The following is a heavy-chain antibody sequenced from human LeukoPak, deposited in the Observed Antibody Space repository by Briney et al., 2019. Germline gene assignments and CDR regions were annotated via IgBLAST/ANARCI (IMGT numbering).Heavy chain of an antibody. CDR3: AKLWFGESYQNY. D-gene: IGHD3-10*01. CDR1: GYTFTGYY. CDR2: INPNSGGT. J-gene: IGHJ4*02. V-gene: IGHV1-2*02. Sequence: ASVKVSCKASGYTFTGYYMHWVRQAPGQGLEWMGWINPNSGGTNYAQKFQGRVTMTRDTSISTAYMELSRLRSDDTAVYYCAKLWFGESYQNYWGQGTLVTVSS.